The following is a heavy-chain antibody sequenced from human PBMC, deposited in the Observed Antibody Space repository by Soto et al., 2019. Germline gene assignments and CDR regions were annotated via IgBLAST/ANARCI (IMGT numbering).Heavy chain of an antibody. D-gene: IGHD3-10*01. Sequence: ASVKFSCQISGHIRTELSIHWVRQAPEKGVKRMGGFDPEGGEAIYEQKWRGRVTVTEETVTDTVYMEWSGLKAYASPAYYCATPTTLRGAMITNINFDFWGQGTPVTVSS. CDR2: FDPEGGEA. J-gene: IGHJ4*02. CDR1: GHIRTELS. CDR3: ATPTTLRGAMITNINFDF. V-gene: IGHV1-24*01.